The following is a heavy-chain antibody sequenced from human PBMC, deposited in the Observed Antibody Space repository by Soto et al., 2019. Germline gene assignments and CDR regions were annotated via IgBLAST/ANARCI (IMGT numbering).Heavy chain of an antibody. J-gene: IGHJ4*02. V-gene: IGHV3-48*03. D-gene: IGHD3-22*01. Sequence: HPGGSLRLSCAASGFTFSSYEMNWVRQAPGKGLEWVSYISSGGSTIHYADSVKGRFTISRDNSKNTLYLQMNSLRAEDTAVYYCAKGQHYYDSSGYYYPYQYFDYWGQGTLVTVSS. CDR1: GFTFSSYE. CDR2: ISSGGSTI. CDR3: AKGQHYYDSSGYYYPYQYFDY.